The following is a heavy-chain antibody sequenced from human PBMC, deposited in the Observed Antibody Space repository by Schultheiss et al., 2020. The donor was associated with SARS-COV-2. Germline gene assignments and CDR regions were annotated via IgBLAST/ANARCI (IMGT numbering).Heavy chain of an antibody. J-gene: IGHJ4*02. D-gene: IGHD3-22*01. CDR3: AKDRRYYYDSSGYLDY. Sequence: GGSLRLSCAASGFTFSSYSMNWVRQAPGKGLEWVSSISSSSSYIYYADSVKGRFTISRDNAKNSLYLQMNSLRAEDTAVYYCAKDRRYYYDSSGYLDYWGQGTLVTVSS. CDR2: ISSSSSYI. CDR1: GFTFSSYS. V-gene: IGHV3-21*01.